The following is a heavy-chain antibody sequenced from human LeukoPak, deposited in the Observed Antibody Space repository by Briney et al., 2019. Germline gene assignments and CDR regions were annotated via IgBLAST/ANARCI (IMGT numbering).Heavy chain of an antibody. CDR2: IRNDGTKK. CDR3: AKLGKTENHYGSGRFSYYYYMDV. D-gene: IGHD3-10*01. V-gene: IGHV3-30*02. Sequence: PGGSLRLSCAASGFTFSTSGMHWVRQSPGKGLDWVAFIRNDGTKKNYADSVKGRFTISRDNSKNTLYLQMNSLRAEDTAVYYCAKLGKTENHYGSGRFSYYYYMDVWGKGTTVTISS. J-gene: IGHJ6*03. CDR1: GFTFSTSG.